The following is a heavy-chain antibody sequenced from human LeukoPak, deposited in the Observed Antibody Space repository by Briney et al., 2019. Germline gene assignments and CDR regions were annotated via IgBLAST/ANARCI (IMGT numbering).Heavy chain of an antibody. Sequence: LRLSCAASGFTFSDYYMSWIRQPPGKGLEWIGEINHSGSANYNPSLKSRVTISIDTSKNQFFLTLRSVTAADTAVYYCARQQISFFGVVQNWFDPWGQGTLVTVSS. CDR3: ARQQISFFGVVQNWFDP. V-gene: IGHV4-34*01. CDR1: GFTFSDYY. D-gene: IGHD3-3*01. CDR2: INHSGSA. J-gene: IGHJ5*02.